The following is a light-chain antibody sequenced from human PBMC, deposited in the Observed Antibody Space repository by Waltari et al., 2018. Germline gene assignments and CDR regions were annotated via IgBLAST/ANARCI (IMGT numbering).Light chain of an antibody. CDR2: KAS. CDR1: QSISSW. J-gene: IGKJ4*01. CDR3: QQYNSYPST. Sequence: DIQMTQSPSTLSASVGHRVTITCRASQSISSWLAWYQQKPGKAPKLLIYKASSLESGVPSRFSGSGSGTEFTLTISSLQPDDFATYYCQQYNSYPSTFGGGTKVEIK. V-gene: IGKV1-5*03.